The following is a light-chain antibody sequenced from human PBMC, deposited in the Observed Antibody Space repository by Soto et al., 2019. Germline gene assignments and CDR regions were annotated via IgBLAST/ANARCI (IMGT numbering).Light chain of an antibody. J-gene: IGLJ2*01. CDR1: SSDVGAYNY. CDR2: EVS. Sequence: QSALTQPASVSGSPGQSITISCTGTSSDVGAYNYVSWYQQHPGKAPKLIIFEVSDRPSGGSNRFSGSKSGNTASLTISGLQAEDEADYYCTSYTTTLTLVFGGGTKLTVL. CDR3: TSYTTTLTLV. V-gene: IGLV2-14*01.